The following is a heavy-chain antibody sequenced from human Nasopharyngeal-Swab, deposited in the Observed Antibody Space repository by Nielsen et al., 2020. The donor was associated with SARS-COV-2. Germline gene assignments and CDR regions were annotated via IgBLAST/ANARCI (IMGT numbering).Heavy chain of an antibody. D-gene: IGHD4-11*01. J-gene: IGHJ6*03. Sequence: AGSLRLSCAASGFTFSSYAMSWVRQAPGKGLEWVSAISGSGGSTYYADSVKGRFTISRDNSKNTLYLQMNSLRAEDTAVYYCAKGNYAYYYYYYMDVWGKGTTVTVSS. CDR2: ISGSGGST. CDR1: GFTFSSYA. CDR3: AKGNYAYYYYYYMDV. V-gene: IGHV3-23*01.